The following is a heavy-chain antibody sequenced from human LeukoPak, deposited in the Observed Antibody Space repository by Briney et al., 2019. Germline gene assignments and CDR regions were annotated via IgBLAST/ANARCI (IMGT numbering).Heavy chain of an antibody. J-gene: IGHJ3*02. CDR2: INPSGGST. CDR1: VYTFSSYN. Sequence: GSANVSPKPSVYTFSSYNMRCVPEAPEEGVGRMGIINPSGGSTSSAQKLQGRVTMTRDMSTSTAYMELSSLRSEDTAVYYCARVQGTEEFIGWWSYSSWWPYAFDIWGQGTMVTVSS. V-gene: IGHV1-46*04. D-gene: IGHD2-15*01. CDR3: ARVQGTEEFIGWWSYSSWWPYAFDI.